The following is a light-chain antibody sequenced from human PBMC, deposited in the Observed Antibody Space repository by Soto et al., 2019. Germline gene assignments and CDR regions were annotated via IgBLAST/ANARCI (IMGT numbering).Light chain of an antibody. CDR2: GAS. CDR1: QSVSSNY. J-gene: IGKJ2*01. V-gene: IGKV3-20*01. CDR3: QQYGSSSYT. Sequence: DSVLTQSPDTLSLSPGERATLSCRASQSVSSNYLAWYQQKPGQAPTLLIYGASTRATGIPDRFSGSGSGTDFTLTISRLEPEDFAVYYCQQYGSSSYTFGQGNRRELK.